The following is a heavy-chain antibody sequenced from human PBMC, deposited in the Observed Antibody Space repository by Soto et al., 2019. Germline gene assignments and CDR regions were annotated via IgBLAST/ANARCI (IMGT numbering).Heavy chain of an antibody. CDR3: ASVTFGGVVLAH. CDR2: IYFNGNT. CDR1: AASFSKYY. V-gene: IGHV4-59*01. Sequence: SETLSLTCTVSAASFSKYYWSWIRQPPGKGLEWIGYIYFNGNTNYNPSLKRRVTISIDTSKKQISLNLTSVTDADTAGYYCASVTFGGVVLAHWGQGTLVTVSS. J-gene: IGHJ4*02. D-gene: IGHD3-16*01.